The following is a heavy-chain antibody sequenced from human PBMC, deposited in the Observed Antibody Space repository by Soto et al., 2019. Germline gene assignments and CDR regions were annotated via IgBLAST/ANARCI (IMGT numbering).Heavy chain of an antibody. J-gene: IGHJ6*02. V-gene: IGHV3-15*01. CDR3: TTDLPIAAAGFADYYYSGMDV. D-gene: IGHD6-13*01. CDR2: IKSKTDGGTT. Sequence: GGTLRRSCAASGGTCSNAWMSWVRQAPGKGLEWVGRIKSKTDGGTTDYAAPVKGRFTISRDDSKNTLYLQMNSLKTEDTAVYYCTTDLPIAAAGFADYYYSGMDVWGQGTTVT. CDR1: GGTCSNAW.